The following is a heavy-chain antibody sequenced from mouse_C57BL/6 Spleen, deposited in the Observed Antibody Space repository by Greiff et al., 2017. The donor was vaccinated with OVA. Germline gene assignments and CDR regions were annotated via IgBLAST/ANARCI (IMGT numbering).Heavy chain of an antibody. V-gene: IGHV1-80*01. CDR3: ARHDGAQAPYYVDY. CDR1: GYAFSSYW. Sequence: QVHVNQSGAELVKPGASVKISCKASGYAFSSYWMNWVKQRPGKGLEWIGQIYPGDGDTNYNGKFKGKATLTADKSSSTAYMQLSSLTSEDSAVYFCARHDGAQAPYYVDYWGQGTTLTVSS. J-gene: IGHJ2*01. CDR2: IYPGDGDT. D-gene: IGHD3-2*02.